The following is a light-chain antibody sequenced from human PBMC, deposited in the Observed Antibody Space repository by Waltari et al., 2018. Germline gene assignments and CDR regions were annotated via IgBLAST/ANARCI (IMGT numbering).Light chain of an antibody. CDR3: QQSYSIPFT. Sequence: DIQMTQSPSSLSAFMGESVTITCRTSQIIKNYLNWYHQKPGKPPKLLIYGASSLKSGVPSRFSGSGSGTDFALTIDSLQPEDYATYYCQQSYSIPFTFGGGTEVEIK. CDR2: GAS. V-gene: IGKV1-39*01. CDR1: QIIKNY. J-gene: IGKJ4*01.